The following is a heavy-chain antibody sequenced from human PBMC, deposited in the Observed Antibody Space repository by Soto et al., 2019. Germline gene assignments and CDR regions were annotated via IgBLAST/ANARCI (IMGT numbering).Heavy chain of an antibody. CDR3: ATAGATTGPLYYYYGMDV. CDR2: FDPEDGET. V-gene: IGHV1-24*01. CDR1: GYTLTELS. D-gene: IGHD1-26*01. Sequence: QVQLVQSGAEVKKPGASVKVSCKVSGYTLTELSMHWVRQTPGKGLEWMGGFDPEDGETIYAQKFQGRVTMTEDTSTDTAYMELSSLRSEDTAVYYCATAGATTGPLYYYYGMDVWGQGTTVTVSS. J-gene: IGHJ6*02.